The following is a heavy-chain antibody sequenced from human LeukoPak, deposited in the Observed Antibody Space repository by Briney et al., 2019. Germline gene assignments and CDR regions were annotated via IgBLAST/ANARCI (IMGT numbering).Heavy chain of an antibody. Sequence: SETLPLTCTVSGGSISSYYWSWIRQPPGKGLEWIGYIYYSGSTNYNPSLKSRVTISVDTSKNQFSLKLSSVTAADTAVYYCARERGIVGATTADYWGQGTLVTVSS. CDR2: IYYSGST. D-gene: IGHD1-26*01. CDR3: ARERGIVGATTADY. V-gene: IGHV4-59*01. CDR1: GGSISSYY. J-gene: IGHJ4*02.